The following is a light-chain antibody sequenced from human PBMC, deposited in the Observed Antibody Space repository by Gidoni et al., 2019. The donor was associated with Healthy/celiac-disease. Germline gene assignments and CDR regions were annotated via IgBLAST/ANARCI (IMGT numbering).Light chain of an antibody. V-gene: IGKV3-11*01. CDR2: DAS. CDR1: QSVSSY. CDR3: QQRSNWPLT. Sequence: IVLPQSPATLSLSPGERATLSCRARQSVSSYLACYQQKPGQAPWLLIYDASTRATGIPARFSGSGSGTDFTLTISSLEPADFAVYYCQQRSNWPLTFGGGTKVEIK. J-gene: IGKJ4*01.